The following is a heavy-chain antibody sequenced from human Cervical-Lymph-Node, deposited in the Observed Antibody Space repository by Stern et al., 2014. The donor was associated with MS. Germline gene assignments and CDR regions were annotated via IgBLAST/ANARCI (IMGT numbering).Heavy chain of an antibody. Sequence: QITLKESGPALVKPTQTLTLTCTFSGFSLVTSGVRVSWIRQPPGKALEWLEPIDWNDKTFYNTSLMTRLTISKDTSKNQVVLTMTNVDPVDTATYYCARMMGSGYRHYFDYWGQGTPVTVS. V-gene: IGHV2-70*04. CDR2: IDWNDKT. D-gene: IGHD3-3*01. J-gene: IGHJ4*02. CDR1: GFSLVTSGVR. CDR3: ARMMGSGYRHYFDY.